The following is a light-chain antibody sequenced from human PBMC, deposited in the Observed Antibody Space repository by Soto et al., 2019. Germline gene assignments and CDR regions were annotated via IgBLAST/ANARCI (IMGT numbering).Light chain of an antibody. V-gene: IGKV3D-15*01. Sequence: SQARRSLTPGRTGTFSCRDSQNISVYLAWYRQKPGQAPRLLIYAASNRATGIPARFSGSGSRTEVSLTAISVESEYCALFYWQLYNNWFRTFGGGTKVDIK. CDR2: AAS. CDR3: QLYNNWFRT. J-gene: IGKJ4*02. CDR1: QNISVY.